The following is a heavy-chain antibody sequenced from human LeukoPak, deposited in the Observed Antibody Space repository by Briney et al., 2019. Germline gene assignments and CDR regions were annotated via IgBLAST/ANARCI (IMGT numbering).Heavy chain of an antibody. CDR3: ARDLLDSSGGVKYYYYGMDV. D-gene: IGHD3-22*01. J-gene: IGHJ6*02. V-gene: IGHV1-2*02. CDR1: GYTFTGYY. Sequence: ASVNVSCKASGYTFTGYYMHWVRQAPGQGLEWMGWINPNSGGTNYAQKFQGRVTMTRDTSISTAYMELSRLRSDDTAVYYCARDLLDSSGGVKYYYYGMDVWGQGTPVTVSS. CDR2: INPNSGGT.